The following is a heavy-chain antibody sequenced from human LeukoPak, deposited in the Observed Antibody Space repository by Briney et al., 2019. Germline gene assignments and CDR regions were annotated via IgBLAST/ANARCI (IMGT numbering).Heavy chain of an antibody. CDR3: ARHRSSGYYDY. Sequence: GASLKISCRGSGYSFTTYWIGWVRQMPGKGLEWMGIIYPDDSDSTYSPSFRGQVTISADRSISTAYLQWSSLKASDTAMYYCARHRSSGYYDYWGQGTLVTVSS. V-gene: IGHV5-51*01. J-gene: IGHJ4*02. CDR2: IYPDDSDS. CDR1: GYSFTTYW. D-gene: IGHD3-22*01.